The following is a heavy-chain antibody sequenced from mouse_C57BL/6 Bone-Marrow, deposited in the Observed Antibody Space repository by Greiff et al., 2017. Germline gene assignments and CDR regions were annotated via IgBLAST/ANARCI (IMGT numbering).Heavy chain of an antibody. CDR2: FNPYNGGT. J-gene: IGHJ3*01. CDR1: GYTFTDYY. V-gene: IGHV1-19*01. D-gene: IGHD4-1*01. CDR3: ARLGRGFAD. Sequence: VQLQQSGPVLVKPGASVKMSCKASGYTFTDYYMNWVKQSHGKSLEWIGVFNPYNGGTSYNQKFKGKATLTVDKSSSTAYMELNSLTSEDSAVYYCARLGRGFADWGQGALVTVSA.